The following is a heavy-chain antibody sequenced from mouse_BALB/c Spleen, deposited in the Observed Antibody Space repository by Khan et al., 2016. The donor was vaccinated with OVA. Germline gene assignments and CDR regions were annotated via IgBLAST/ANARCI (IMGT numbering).Heavy chain of an antibody. D-gene: IGHD2-1*01. CDR1: GDSITSGY. V-gene: IGHV3-8*02. Sequence: EVQLQESGPSLVKPSQTLSLTCSVTGDSITSGYRNWIRKFPGNKLEYMGYIGYSGSTYYNPSLKSRISITRDTSKNQYYLQLNSVTTEDTATYDCARWGNPRWYFDVWGAWTTVTVSS. J-gene: IGHJ1*01. CDR3: ARWGNPRWYFDV. CDR2: IGYSGST.